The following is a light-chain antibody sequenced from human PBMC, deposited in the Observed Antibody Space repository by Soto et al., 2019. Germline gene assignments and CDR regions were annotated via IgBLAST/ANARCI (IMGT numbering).Light chain of an antibody. CDR1: QRLRSS. CDR3: QQYNIWPQT. V-gene: IGKV3-15*01. CDR2: GAS. Sequence: VMTKSPATLSVSPGERAPLSCRASQRLRSSLAWYQQKPGQAPRLLIYGASTRATGIPARFSGSWSGTEFTPTISSLQSEDFAVYFCQQYNIWPQTFAQETKVDMK. J-gene: IGKJ1*01.